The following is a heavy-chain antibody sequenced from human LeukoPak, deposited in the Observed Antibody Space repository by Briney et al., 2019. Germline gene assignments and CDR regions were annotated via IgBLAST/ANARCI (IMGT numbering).Heavy chain of an antibody. D-gene: IGHD4-23*01. CDR2: IRYDGSNK. Sequence: GGSLRLSCSASGFTFSNYGIHWVRQAPGKGLEWVAFIRYDGSNKYYADSVKGRFTISRDNSKNTLYLQMNSVRAEDTAVYYCAKARLRWQQFDYWGQGTLATVSS. CDR1: GFTFSNYG. J-gene: IGHJ4*02. CDR3: AKARLRWQQFDY. V-gene: IGHV3-30*02.